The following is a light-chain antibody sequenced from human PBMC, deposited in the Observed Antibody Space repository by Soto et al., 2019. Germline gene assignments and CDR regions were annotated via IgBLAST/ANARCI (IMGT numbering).Light chain of an antibody. CDR1: HSVSSR. J-gene: IGKJ4*01. CDR3: QHYTNWPLT. Sequence: ERVMTQSPATLSVSPGERATLSCRASHSVSSRLAWYQQKPGQAPRLLIYGASTRATGLPARFSGSGSGTEFTLTISSLRSEDFAVYYCQHYTNWPLTFGGGTKVDIK. V-gene: IGKV3-15*01. CDR2: GAS.